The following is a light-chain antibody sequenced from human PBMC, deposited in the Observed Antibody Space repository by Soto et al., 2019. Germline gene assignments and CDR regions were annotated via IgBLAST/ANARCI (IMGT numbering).Light chain of an antibody. V-gene: IGLV4-69*01. J-gene: IGLJ2*01. Sequence: QPVLTQSPSASASLGASVKLTCTLSSGHSSYAIAWHQQQPEKGPRSLMKLNSDGSHSKGDGIPDRFSGSSSGAERYLTISSLQSEDEADYYCQTWGTGIQVFGGGTKLTV. CDR1: SGHSSYA. CDR2: LNSDGSH. CDR3: QTWGTGIQV.